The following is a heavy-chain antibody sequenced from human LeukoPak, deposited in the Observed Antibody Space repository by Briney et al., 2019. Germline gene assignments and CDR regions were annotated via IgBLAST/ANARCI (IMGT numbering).Heavy chain of an antibody. CDR3: ATERVTMVRGLMV. Sequence: GGSLRLSCAASDFTFSIYGMYWVRQAPGKGLEWVAFIRYDGSDKYYADSVKGRFTISRDNSKNTLYLQMNSLGPEDTAVYYCATERVTMVRGLMVWGQGTLVTVSS. CDR1: DFTFSIYG. D-gene: IGHD3-10*01. V-gene: IGHV3-30*02. CDR2: IRYDGSDK. J-gene: IGHJ4*02.